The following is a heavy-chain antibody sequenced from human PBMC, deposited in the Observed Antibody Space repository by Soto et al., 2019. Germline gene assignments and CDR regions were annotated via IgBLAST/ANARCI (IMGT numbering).Heavy chain of an antibody. J-gene: IGHJ6*02. CDR3: AKAYYYDSSGYDDNYYAMDV. CDR1: GFNLIGFD. CDR2: ISNDGTNQ. V-gene: IGHV3-30*18. Sequence: GSLRLSYDAYGFNLIGFDIHFIRHSPFKWLEWVAVISNDGTNQYYSESVKGRFTISRDNSKNALYLQMNNLRAEDTAVYYCAKAYYYDSSGYDDNYYAMDVWGQGTTVTVSS. D-gene: IGHD3-22*01.